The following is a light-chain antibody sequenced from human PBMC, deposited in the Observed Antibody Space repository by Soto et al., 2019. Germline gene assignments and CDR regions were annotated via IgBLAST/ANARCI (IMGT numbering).Light chain of an antibody. CDR2: KDS. Sequence: SYELTQPPSVSVSPGQTARIICSGDALAKQIAYWYQQKPGQAPVLVIYKDSERPSGIPERFSGSNSGTTVTLTISGVQAKDEADYYCQSADSSGTYRVFGGGTKLTVL. CDR3: QSADSSGTYRV. CDR1: ALAKQI. J-gene: IGLJ2*01. V-gene: IGLV3-25*03.